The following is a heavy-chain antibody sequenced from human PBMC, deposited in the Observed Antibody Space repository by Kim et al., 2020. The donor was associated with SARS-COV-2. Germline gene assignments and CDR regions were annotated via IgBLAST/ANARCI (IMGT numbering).Heavy chain of an antibody. V-gene: IGHV4-4*07. D-gene: IGHD6-6*01. CDR1: GGSISSYY. Sequence: SETLSLTCTVSGGSISSYYWSWIRQPAGKGLEWIGRIYTSGSTNYNPSLKSRVTMSVDTSKNQFSLKLSSVTAADTAMYYCARGIVAARPGYYYYGMDVWGQGTTVTVSS. J-gene: IGHJ6*02. CDR3: ARGIVAARPGYYYYGMDV. CDR2: IYTSGST.